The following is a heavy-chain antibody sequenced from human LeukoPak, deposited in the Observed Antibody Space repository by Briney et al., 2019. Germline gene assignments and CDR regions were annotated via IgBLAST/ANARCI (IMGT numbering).Heavy chain of an antibody. CDR3: ARGSRVPACAGY. J-gene: IGHJ4*02. CDR1: GYTFTDYY. D-gene: IGHD2-2*01. CDR2: VDPEDGET. V-gene: IGHV1-69-2*01. Sequence: GASVKVSCKVSGYTFTDYYMHWVQQAPGKGLEWMGLVDPEDGETIYAEKFQGRVTITADTSTDTAYMELSRLRSDDTAVYYCARGSRVPACAGYWGQGTLVTVSS.